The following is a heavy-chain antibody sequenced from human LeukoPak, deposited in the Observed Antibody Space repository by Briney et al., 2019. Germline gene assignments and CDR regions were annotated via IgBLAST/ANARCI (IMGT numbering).Heavy chain of an antibody. V-gene: IGHV4-4*02. CDR2: IAHDGTR. CDR1: GGSIGSTNW. CDR3: TRDYSPFWPFAF. D-gene: IGHD1-26*01. J-gene: IGHJ4*02. Sequence: SETLSLTCGVSGGSIGSTNWWCWVRQAPGKGLEWIGEIAHDGTRNYNPSLRSRVAMSFDRANNYFSLSLTAVTAAATVLYYCTRDYSPFWPFAFWGQGVMVTVSS.